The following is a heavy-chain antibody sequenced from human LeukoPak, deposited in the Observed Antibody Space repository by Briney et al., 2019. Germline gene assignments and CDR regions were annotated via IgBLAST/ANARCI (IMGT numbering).Heavy chain of an antibody. Sequence: PSETLSLTCAVSGYSISSGYYWGWIRQPPGKGLEWIGSIYHSGNTYYNPSLKSRVTISVDTSKNQFSLKLSSVTAADTAVYYCARHGGGLFDYWGQGTLVTVSS. D-gene: IGHD3-16*01. V-gene: IGHV4-38-2*01. J-gene: IGHJ4*02. CDR1: GYSISSGYY. CDR2: IYHSGNT. CDR3: ARHGGGLFDY.